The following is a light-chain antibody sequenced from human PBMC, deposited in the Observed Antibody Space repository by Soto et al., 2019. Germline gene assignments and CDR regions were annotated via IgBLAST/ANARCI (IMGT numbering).Light chain of an antibody. J-gene: IGKJ5*01. CDR3: MQSTQLPPT. V-gene: IGKV2-30*01. CDR2: KVS. Sequence: DVVMTQSPLSLPVTLGQPASISCRSSESLVYSDGNTYLHWFQQRPGQSPRRLIYKVSNRDSGVPDRFSGSGSGTDFTLKISRVEAEDVGIYYCMQSTQLPPTFGQGTRLEIK. CDR1: ESLVYSDGNTY.